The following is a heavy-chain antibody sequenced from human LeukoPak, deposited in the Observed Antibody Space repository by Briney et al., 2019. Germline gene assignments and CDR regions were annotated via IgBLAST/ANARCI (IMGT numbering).Heavy chain of an antibody. CDR3: ARGGRFYCSSTSCPKENNWFDP. CDR2: IYHSGST. V-gene: IGHV4-4*02. Sequence: SETLSLTCAVSGGSISSSNWWSWVRHPPGKGLEWIGEIYHSGSTNYNPSLKSRVTISVDKSKNQFSLKLSSVTAADTAVYYCARGGRFYCSSTSCPKENNWFDPWGQGTLVTVSS. CDR1: GGSISSSNW. J-gene: IGHJ5*02. D-gene: IGHD2-2*01.